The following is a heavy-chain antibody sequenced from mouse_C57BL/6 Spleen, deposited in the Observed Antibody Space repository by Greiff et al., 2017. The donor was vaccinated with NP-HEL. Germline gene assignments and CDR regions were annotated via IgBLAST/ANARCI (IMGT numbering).Heavy chain of an antibody. Sequence: EVQLQQSGPELVKPGASVKISCKASGYSFTDYNMNWVKQSNGKSLEWIGVINPNYGTTSYNQKFKGKATLTADPSSTTAYMQLNSLTSEDSAVYKCGRLDDYEDFDYWGQGTTLTVSS. D-gene: IGHD2-4*01. J-gene: IGHJ2*01. CDR1: GYSFTDYN. V-gene: IGHV1-39*01. CDR2: INPNYGTT. CDR3: GRLDDYEDFDY.